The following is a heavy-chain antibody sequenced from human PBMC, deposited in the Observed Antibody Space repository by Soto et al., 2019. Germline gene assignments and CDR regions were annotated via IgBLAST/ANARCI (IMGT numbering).Heavy chain of an antibody. V-gene: IGHV5-51*01. D-gene: IGHD3-10*01. CDR2: IYPGDSDT. CDR1: GYSFTSYW. CDR3: ARQSEYGSGSDYYYYYMDV. J-gene: IGHJ6*03. Sequence: PGESLKISCKGSGYSFTSYWIGWVRQMPGKGLEWMGIIYPGDSDTRYSPSFQGQVTISADKSISTAYLQWSSLKASDTAMYYCARQSEYGSGSDYYYYYMDVWGKGTTVTVSS.